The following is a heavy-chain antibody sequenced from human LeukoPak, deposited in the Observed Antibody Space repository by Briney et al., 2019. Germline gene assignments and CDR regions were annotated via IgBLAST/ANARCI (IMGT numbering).Heavy chain of an antibody. CDR1: GFTFSDYY. D-gene: IGHD3-9*01. CDR3: ARASRYFDWLLSHFDY. Sequence: PGGSLRLSCAASGFTFSDYYMSWIRQAPGKGLEWVSYISSSSYTNYADSVKGRFTISRDNAKNSLYLQMNSLRAEDTAVYYCARASRYFDWLLSHFDYWGQGTLVTVSS. V-gene: IGHV3-11*06. J-gene: IGHJ4*02. CDR2: ISSSSYT.